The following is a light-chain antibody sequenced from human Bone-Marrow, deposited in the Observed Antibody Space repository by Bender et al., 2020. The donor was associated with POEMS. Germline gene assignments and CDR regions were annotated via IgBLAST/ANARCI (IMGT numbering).Light chain of an antibody. CDR1: SSDFDSHGL. J-gene: IGLJ2*01. Sequence: QSALTQPASVSGSPGQSITISCTGPSSDFDSHGLVSWYQQSPGKAPKLKIYELKKRPAVISDRFSGSKSGNTAYLTISALQPEDEGDYYCCSYGSGDTWLFGGGTRLTVL. CDR2: ELK. V-gene: IGLV2-23*02. CDR3: CSYGSGDTWL.